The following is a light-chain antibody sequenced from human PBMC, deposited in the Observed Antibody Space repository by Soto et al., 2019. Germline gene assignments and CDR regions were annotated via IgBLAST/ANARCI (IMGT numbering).Light chain of an antibody. CDR1: QSISSW. J-gene: IGKJ1*01. CDR3: QQYNSFWT. V-gene: IGKV1-5*01. Sequence: DIHMTQSPSTLSAFVGDRVPITCRASQSISSWLAWYQQKPGKAPKLLIYDASSLESGVPSRFSGSGSGTEFTLTISSLQPDDFATYYCQQYNSFWTFGQGTKVDIK. CDR2: DAS.